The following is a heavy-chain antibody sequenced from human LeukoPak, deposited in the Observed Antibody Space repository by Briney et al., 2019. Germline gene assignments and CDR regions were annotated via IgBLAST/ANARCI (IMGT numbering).Heavy chain of an antibody. CDR2: ISSSSYI. CDR3: ARGSGYCSSTSCPLYYYYGIDV. V-gene: IGHV3-21*01. J-gene: IGHJ6*02. CDR1: GFSFSSYS. Sequence: GGSLRLSCAASGFSFSSYSTDWVRQAPGKRLEWVSCISSSSYIYYADSVKSRFTISRDNAKNSLYLQMNSLRAEDTAVYYCARGSGYCSSTSCPLYYYYGIDVWDQETTLTVSS. D-gene: IGHD2-2*01.